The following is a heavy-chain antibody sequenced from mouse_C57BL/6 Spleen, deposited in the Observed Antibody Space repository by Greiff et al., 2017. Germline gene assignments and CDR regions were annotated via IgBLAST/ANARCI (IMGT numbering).Heavy chain of an antibody. Sequence: QVQLKQSGAELVRPGTSVKVSCKASGYAFTNYLIEWVKQRPGQGLEWIGVINPGSGGTNYNEKFKGKATLTADKSSSTAYMQLSSLTSEDSAVYFCARKGYGSSYVGFDYWGQGTTLTVSS. D-gene: IGHD1-1*01. CDR2: INPGSGGT. J-gene: IGHJ2*01. V-gene: IGHV1-54*01. CDR3: ARKGYGSSYVGFDY. CDR1: GYAFTNYL.